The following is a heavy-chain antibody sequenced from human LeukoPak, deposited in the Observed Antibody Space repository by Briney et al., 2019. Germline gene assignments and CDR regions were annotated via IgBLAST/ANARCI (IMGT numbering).Heavy chain of an antibody. CDR1: GFTFSSYA. V-gene: IGHV3-23*01. Sequence: PGGSLRLSCAASGFTFSSYAMSWVRQAPGKGLEWVSAVTASAGNTYYADSVKGRFTISRDNSKNTLYPQVNSLRAEDTAVYYCAKGDYYGSGSTFKNGMDVWGQGTTVTVSS. J-gene: IGHJ6*02. CDR2: VTASAGNT. D-gene: IGHD3-10*01. CDR3: AKGDYYGSGSTFKNGMDV.